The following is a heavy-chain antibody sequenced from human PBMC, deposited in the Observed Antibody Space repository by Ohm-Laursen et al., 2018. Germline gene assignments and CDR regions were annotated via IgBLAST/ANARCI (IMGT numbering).Heavy chain of an antibody. CDR3: VRDRRDGFNYVEY. D-gene: IGHD5-24*01. J-gene: IGHJ4*02. CDR1: GGSISPHY. V-gene: IGHV4-59*11. CDR2: ISYSGTS. Sequence: TLSLTCTVSGGSISPHYWSWIRQSPEKGLEWIGYISYSGTSKHNPSLKGRVTMSVDTSKNQFSLSLNSVTAADTTIYYCVRDRRDGFNYVEYWGQGTLVTVSS.